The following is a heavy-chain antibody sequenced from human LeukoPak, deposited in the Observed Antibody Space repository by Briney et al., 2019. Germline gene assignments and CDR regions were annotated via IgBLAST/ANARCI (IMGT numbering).Heavy chain of an antibody. CDR2: INSDGSST. Sequence: GGSLRLSCAGSGVTFSSYWMHWVRQAPGKGLVWVSRINSDGSSTSYADSVKGRFTISRDNAKNTLYLQMSSLRAEDTAVYYCARVSMGYYENYWGQGTLVTVSS. CDR1: GVTFSSYW. CDR3: ARVSMGYYENY. J-gene: IGHJ4*02. V-gene: IGHV3-74*01. D-gene: IGHD3-3*01.